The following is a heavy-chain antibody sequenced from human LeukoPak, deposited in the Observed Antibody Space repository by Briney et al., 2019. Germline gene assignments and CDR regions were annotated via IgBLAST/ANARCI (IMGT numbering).Heavy chain of an antibody. V-gene: IGHV1-2*06. D-gene: IGHD6-13*01. CDR2: IHPNSGGT. CDR3: AKAGSRSWYSFDY. J-gene: IGHJ4*02. CDR1: GYSFTGYY. Sequence: ASVKVSCKASGYSFTGYYMHWVRQAPGQGLEWMGRIHPNSGGTNYAQKFQGRVTMTRDTSISTIYVELSSLTSDDTAVYYCAKAGSRSWYSFDYWGQGTLVTVSS.